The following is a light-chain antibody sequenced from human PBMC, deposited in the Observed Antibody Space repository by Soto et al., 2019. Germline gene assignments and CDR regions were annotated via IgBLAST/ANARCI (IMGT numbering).Light chain of an antibody. V-gene: IGKV3-20*01. CDR3: QQYGNSMWT. J-gene: IGKJ1*01. CDR2: GAS. CDR1: QSVSSSY. Sequence: NVLMQSPDTLSLSPGERATLSCRASQSVSSSYLAWYQQKPGQAPRLLIYGASSRATGVPDRFSGTGSGTDFTLPISRLEPEDFAMYYCQQYGNSMWTFGQGTKVEIK.